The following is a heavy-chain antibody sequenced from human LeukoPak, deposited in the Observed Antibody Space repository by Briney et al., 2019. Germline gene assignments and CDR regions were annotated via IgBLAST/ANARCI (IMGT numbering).Heavy chain of an antibody. V-gene: IGHV4-39*01. D-gene: IGHD3-10*02. CDR1: GGSISSSSYY. J-gene: IGHJ4*02. Sequence: SETLSLTXTVSGGSISSSSYYWGWIRQPPGKGLEWIGSIYYSGSTNNNPSLKSRVTISVDTSKNQFSLKLSSVTAADTAVYYCARRRTMFGYFAGEFDYWGQGTLVTVSS. CDR2: IYYSGST. CDR3: ARRRTMFGYFAGEFDY.